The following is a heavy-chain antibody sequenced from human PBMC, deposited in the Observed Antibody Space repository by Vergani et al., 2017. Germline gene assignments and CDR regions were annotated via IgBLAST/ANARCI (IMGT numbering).Heavy chain of an antibody. Sequence: EVQLVESGGGLVQPGGSLRLSCAASGFTFSDHYMDWVRQAPGKGLEWVGRTRNKANRYTTEYAASVKGRFTISRDDSKNSLYLQMNSLKTEDTAVYYCVASPWLLSNDAFDIWGQGTMVTVSS. CDR3: VASPWLLSNDAFDI. V-gene: IGHV3-72*01. D-gene: IGHD3-3*01. CDR2: TRNKANRYTT. J-gene: IGHJ3*02. CDR1: GFTFSDHY.